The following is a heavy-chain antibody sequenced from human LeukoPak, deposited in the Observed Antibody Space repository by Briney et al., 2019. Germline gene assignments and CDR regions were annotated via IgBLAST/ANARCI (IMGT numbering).Heavy chain of an antibody. CDR3: VRGLYGY. CDR2: LNQDGGEK. CDR1: GFTFSTSW. Sequence: GSLRLSCGASGFTFSTSWMIWVRQAPGKGLEWVANLNQDGGEKYYEDSVKGRFTISRDNGRNSLYLQMDSLRVEDTAVYYCVRGLYGYWGQGTLVTVSS. D-gene: IGHD4-17*01. V-gene: IGHV3-7*03. J-gene: IGHJ4*02.